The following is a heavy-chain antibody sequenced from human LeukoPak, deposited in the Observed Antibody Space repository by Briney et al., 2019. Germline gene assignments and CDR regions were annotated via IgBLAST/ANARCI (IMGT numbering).Heavy chain of an antibody. Sequence: GGSLRLSCAASGFTFSSYAMSWVRQAPGKGLEWVAVISYDGSNKYYADSVKGRFTISRDNSKNTLYLQVNSLRAEDTAVYYCAKGGLSIVGATFDYWGQGTLVTVSS. J-gene: IGHJ4*02. V-gene: IGHV3-30*18. D-gene: IGHD1-26*01. CDR2: ISYDGSNK. CDR3: AKGGLSIVGATFDY. CDR1: GFTFSSYA.